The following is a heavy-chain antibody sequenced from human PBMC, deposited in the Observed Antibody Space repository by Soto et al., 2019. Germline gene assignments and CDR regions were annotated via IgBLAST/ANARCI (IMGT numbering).Heavy chain of an antibody. V-gene: IGHV1-69*01. Sequence: QGQLVQSGAEVKKPGSSVKVSCKASGGTFSRDAISWVLQAPGQGLEWMGGIIPMCGTAKYAQKLQGSLTTTADESTRPAHMELTSLRSDDTAMNYCARGVLVVAAIQLGWFDPWGQGTLGTVS. CDR1: GGTFSRDA. CDR2: IIPMCGTA. CDR3: ARGVLVVAAIQLGWFDP. D-gene: IGHD2-15*01. J-gene: IGHJ5*02.